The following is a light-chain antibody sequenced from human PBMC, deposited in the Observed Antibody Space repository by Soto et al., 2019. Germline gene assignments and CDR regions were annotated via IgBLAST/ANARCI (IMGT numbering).Light chain of an antibody. CDR3: SSYAGSNNVI. CDR1: SSDVGGYKY. V-gene: IGLV2-8*01. Sequence: QSALTQPPSASGSPGQSVTISCTGTSSDVGGYKYVSWYQQHPGKAPTLMIYEVSKRPSGVPDRFSGSKSGNTASLTVYGLQAEDEADYFCSSYAGSNNVIFGGGTKLTVL. CDR2: EVS. J-gene: IGLJ2*01.